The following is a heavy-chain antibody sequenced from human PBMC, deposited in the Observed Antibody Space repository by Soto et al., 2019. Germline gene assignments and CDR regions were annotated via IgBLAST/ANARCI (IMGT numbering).Heavy chain of an antibody. D-gene: IGHD3-10*01. CDR3: ARGFYGSGSTTISAPFDY. Sequence: VGSLRLCCAASEFTFGDFGMHWVRQNTGKELEWVAVISFDGNRRYYPDSVKGRFTISRDNSQNALYLQMNSLRAEDTAVYYCARGFYGSGSTTISAPFDYWGQGTLVT. CDR2: ISFDGNRR. V-gene: IGHV3-30-3*01. J-gene: IGHJ4*02. CDR1: EFTFGDFG.